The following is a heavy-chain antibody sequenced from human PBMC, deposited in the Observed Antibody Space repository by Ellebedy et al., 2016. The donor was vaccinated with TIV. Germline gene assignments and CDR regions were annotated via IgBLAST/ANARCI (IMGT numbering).Heavy chain of an antibody. CDR1: GYSFSSYW. Sequence: PGGSLRLSCKTSGYSFSSYWIGWVRQVPGKGLEWMGIIYPGDSDTRYSPSFQGQVIISSDKSISTAYLHWSSLKASDTAIYYCANSVEMATISFENWGQGTLVTVSS. V-gene: IGHV5-51*01. CDR2: IYPGDSDT. J-gene: IGHJ4*02. D-gene: IGHD5-24*01. CDR3: ANSVEMATISFEN.